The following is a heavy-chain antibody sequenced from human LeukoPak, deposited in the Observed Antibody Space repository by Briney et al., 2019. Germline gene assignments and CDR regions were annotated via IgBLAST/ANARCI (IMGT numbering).Heavy chain of an antibody. J-gene: IGHJ3*02. D-gene: IGHD4-17*01. CDR3: AREQYGSDDALDI. CDR1: GFTFSDYY. Sequence: GGSLRLSCVASGFTFSDYYMNWIRQAPGKGLEWVAVIWFDGSNKYYADSVKGRFTVSRDNSKNTMDLQMNSLRAEDTAVYYCAREQYGSDDALDIWGQGTMVTVSS. CDR2: IWFDGSNK. V-gene: IGHV3-33*08.